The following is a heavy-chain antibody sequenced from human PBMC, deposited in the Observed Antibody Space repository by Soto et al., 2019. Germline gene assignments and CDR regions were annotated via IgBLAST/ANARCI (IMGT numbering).Heavy chain of an antibody. Sequence: EVQLVESGGGLVQPGGSLRLSCAASGFTVSSNYMSWVRQAPGKGLEWVSVIYSGGSTYYADSVKGRFTISRDNSKNTLYLQMNSLRAEDTAVYYCARDAPQLGRSYYFGYWGQGTLVTVSS. CDR3: ARDAPQLGRSYYFGY. CDR2: IYSGGST. D-gene: IGHD7-27*01. J-gene: IGHJ4*02. V-gene: IGHV3-66*01. CDR1: GFTVSSNY.